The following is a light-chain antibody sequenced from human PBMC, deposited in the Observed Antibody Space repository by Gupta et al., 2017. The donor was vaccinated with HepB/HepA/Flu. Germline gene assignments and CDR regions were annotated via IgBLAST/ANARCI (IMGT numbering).Light chain of an antibody. Sequence: SYVLTQPPSVSVAPGTTARITCGGNNIGSQSVHWYQQKPGQAPVLVIYYDSDRHSGIPERFSGSNSGNTATLTISRVEAGDEADYYCQVWDRNSDHVLFGGGTKLTVL. CDR3: QVWDRNSDHVL. CDR1: NIGSQS. J-gene: IGLJ2*01. CDR2: YDS. V-gene: IGLV3-21*04.